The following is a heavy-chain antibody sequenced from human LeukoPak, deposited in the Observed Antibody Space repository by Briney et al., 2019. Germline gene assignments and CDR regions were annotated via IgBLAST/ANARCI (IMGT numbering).Heavy chain of an antibody. Sequence: PSETLSLTCAVYGGSFSGYYWRWIRRPPGKGLEWIGEINHSGSTNYNPSLKSRVTISVDTSKNQFSLKLSSVTAADTAVYYCARWSRAYCGGDCSPNWGQGTLVTVSS. J-gene: IGHJ4*02. CDR3: ARWSRAYCGGDCSPN. V-gene: IGHV4-34*01. D-gene: IGHD2-21*02. CDR1: GGSFSGYY. CDR2: INHSGST.